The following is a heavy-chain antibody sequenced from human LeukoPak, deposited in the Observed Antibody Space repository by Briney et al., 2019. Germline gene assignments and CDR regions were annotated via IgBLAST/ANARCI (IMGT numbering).Heavy chain of an antibody. V-gene: IGHV4-31*03. CDR3: ARGQDAFKTGY. CDR2: IHPSGIT. Sequence: SQTLSLTCTVSGGSLTIGSYYWTWIRHYPRKGLEWIGYIHPSGITDYNPSLKSRVTMSLAMSQNQFSLKLTSVTAADTAIYYCARGQDAFKTGYWGQGTLVTVSS. J-gene: IGHJ4*02. CDR1: GGSLTIGSYY. D-gene: IGHD5-24*01.